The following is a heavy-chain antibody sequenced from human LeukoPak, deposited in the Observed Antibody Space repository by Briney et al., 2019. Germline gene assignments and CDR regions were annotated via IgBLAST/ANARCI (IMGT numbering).Heavy chain of an antibody. CDR2: ISTYNGNT. Sequence: ASVKVSCKSSGYTFTTYDISWARQGPGQGLEWMGWISTYNGNTNYAQKVQGRVTMTTDTSTSTAYMELRSLRSDDTAVYYCTRGGASSGYDYWGQGTLVTVSS. CDR3: TRGGASSGYDY. CDR1: GYTFTTYD. J-gene: IGHJ4*02. D-gene: IGHD6-19*01. V-gene: IGHV1-18*01.